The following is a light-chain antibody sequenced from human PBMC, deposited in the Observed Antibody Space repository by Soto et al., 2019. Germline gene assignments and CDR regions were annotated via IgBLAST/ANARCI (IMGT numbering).Light chain of an antibody. J-gene: IGKJ2*01. Sequence: EIVLTQSPATLSLSPGERATLSCRASQSVSGYLVWYQQKPGQAPRLLIYDASNRATGIPARFSGSGSGTDFTLTISSLEPEDFAVYYCQQRSNWPPSFGQGTKLEIK. V-gene: IGKV3-11*01. CDR2: DAS. CDR1: QSVSGY. CDR3: QQRSNWPPS.